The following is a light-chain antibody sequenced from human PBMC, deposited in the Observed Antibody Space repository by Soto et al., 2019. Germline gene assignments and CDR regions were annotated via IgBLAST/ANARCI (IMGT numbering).Light chain of an antibody. V-gene: IGKV3-20*01. CDR3: QQYGGSPRT. CDR1: QSVSSSS. Sequence: EIVLTQSPGALSLSPGERATLSCRASQSVSSSSLAWYQQKRGQAPRLLIHDASSRATGIPDRFSGSGSGTDFTHTISRLEPEDFAVYYCQQYGGSPRTFGQGTKVDIK. CDR2: DAS. J-gene: IGKJ1*01.